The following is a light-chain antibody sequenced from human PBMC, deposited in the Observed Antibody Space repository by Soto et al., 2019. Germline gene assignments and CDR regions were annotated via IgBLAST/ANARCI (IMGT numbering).Light chain of an antibody. V-gene: IGKV1-39*01. CDR3: QQSFTTPLT. CDR2: VAS. Sequence: DIQMTQSPSSLSASVGDRVTITRRASQNIGRFLNWHQQKPGKAPNVLINVASTLRSGVPSRFSGSGSGTDFNLTINSLQPEDFATYFCQQSFTTPLTFGGGTKVDIK. CDR1: QNIGRF. J-gene: IGKJ4*01.